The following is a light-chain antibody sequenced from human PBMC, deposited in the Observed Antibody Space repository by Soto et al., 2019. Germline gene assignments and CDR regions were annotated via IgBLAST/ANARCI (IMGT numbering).Light chain of an antibody. CDR1: QSVSTN. V-gene: IGKV3-15*01. Sequence: EIVMTQSPATLSVSPGERATLSCRASQSVSTNLVWYQQKPGQAPRLLIYGASTRATGFPARFSGSGSGTDFTLTISSLQSEDVAVYYCQQYDNWPRTFGQGTKVDIK. CDR2: GAS. CDR3: QQYDNWPRT. J-gene: IGKJ1*01.